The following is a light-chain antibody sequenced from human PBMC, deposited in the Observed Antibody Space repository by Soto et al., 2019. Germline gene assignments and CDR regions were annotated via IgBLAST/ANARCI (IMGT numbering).Light chain of an antibody. Sequence: EFVLTQSPGTLSLSPGERATLSCRASQTVRNNYLAWYQQKPGQAPRLLIYDASSRATGIPDRFSGGGSGTDFTLTISRLEPEDSAVYYCQQYDSPWWTFGQGTKVDIK. J-gene: IGKJ1*01. CDR3: QQYDSPWWT. CDR1: QTVRNNY. CDR2: DAS. V-gene: IGKV3-20*01.